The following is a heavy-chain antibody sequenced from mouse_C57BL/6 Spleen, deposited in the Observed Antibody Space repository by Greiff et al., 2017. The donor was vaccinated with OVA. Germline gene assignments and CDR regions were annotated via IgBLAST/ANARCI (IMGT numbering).Heavy chain of an antibody. Sequence: EVKLEESGPGMVKPSQSLSLTCTVTGYSITSGYDWHWIRHFPGNKLEWMGYISYSGSTNYNPSLESRISITHDTSKNHFFLKLNSVTTEDTATYYCARSYYGYDEGFAYWGQGTLVTVSA. CDR1: GYSITSGYD. CDR3: ARSYYGYDEGFAY. J-gene: IGHJ3*01. D-gene: IGHD2-2*01. CDR2: ISYSGST. V-gene: IGHV3-1*01.